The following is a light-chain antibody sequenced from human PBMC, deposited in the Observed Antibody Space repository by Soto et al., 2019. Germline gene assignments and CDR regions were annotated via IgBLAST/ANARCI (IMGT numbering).Light chain of an antibody. J-gene: IGLJ3*02. Sequence: QSVLTQPPSVSAAPGQKVTISCSGSTSNIGTYSVSWYQQLPGTAPKLLIYDNGQRPSGIPDRFSGSKSGTSATLAITGLQTGDEADYYCGTWDSSLNGGVFGGGTKVTVL. CDR3: GTWDSSLNGGV. CDR2: DNG. CDR1: TSNIGTYS. V-gene: IGLV1-51*01.